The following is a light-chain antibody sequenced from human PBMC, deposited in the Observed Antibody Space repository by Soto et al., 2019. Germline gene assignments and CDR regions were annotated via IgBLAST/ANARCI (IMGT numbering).Light chain of an antibody. CDR1: QNINNW. Sequence: DFQMTQSPFTLSASVGDRVTITCRASQNINNWVAWYQQKPGKAPKFLIYDASTLQRGVSSRFSGSGFGTEFSLTINSLQPDDSGSYYCQYTRTFGQGTKVEVK. CDR2: DAS. V-gene: IGKV1-5*01. CDR3: QYTRT. J-gene: IGKJ1*01.